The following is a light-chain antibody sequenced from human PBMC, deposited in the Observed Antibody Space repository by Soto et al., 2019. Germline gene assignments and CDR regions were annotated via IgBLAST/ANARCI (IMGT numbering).Light chain of an antibody. Sequence: QSVLTQPASVSGSPGQSITISCTGTSSDVGGYNYVSWYQQHPDKAPKLMIYEVTNRPSGVSFRFSGSKSGNTASLTISGLQPEDEADYYCSSYTITSTLYVFGTGTKVTVL. CDR1: SSDVGGYNY. CDR2: EVT. J-gene: IGLJ1*01. V-gene: IGLV2-14*01. CDR3: SSYTITSTLYV.